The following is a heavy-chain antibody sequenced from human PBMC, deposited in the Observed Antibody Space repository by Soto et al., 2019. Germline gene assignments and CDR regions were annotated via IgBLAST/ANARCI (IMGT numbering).Heavy chain of an antibody. CDR1: GGSFSGYY. Sequence: SETLSLTCAVYGGSFSGYYWSWIRQPPGKGLEWIGEINHSGSTNYNPSLKSRVTISVDTSKNQFSLKLSSVTAADTAVYYCARARSIAARPRAYYYGMVVWGQGTTVTVSS. CDR2: INHSGST. V-gene: IGHV4-34*01. CDR3: ARARSIAARPRAYYYGMVV. J-gene: IGHJ6*02. D-gene: IGHD6-6*01.